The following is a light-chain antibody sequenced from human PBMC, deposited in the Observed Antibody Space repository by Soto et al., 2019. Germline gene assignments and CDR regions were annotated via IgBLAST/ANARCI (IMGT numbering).Light chain of an antibody. CDR3: MQALQTPLT. Sequence: DDVMTQLPLTLPVTLGQPASISCRSSQSLLHSKGYXYLPWYLQKPGQSPQLLIYLGSNRASGVPHRFSGSGSGTDFTLKISTVEAEDVGVYYCMQALQTPLTFGGGTKVDIK. J-gene: IGKJ4*01. CDR1: QSLLHSKGYXY. CDR2: LGS. V-gene: IGKV2-28*01.